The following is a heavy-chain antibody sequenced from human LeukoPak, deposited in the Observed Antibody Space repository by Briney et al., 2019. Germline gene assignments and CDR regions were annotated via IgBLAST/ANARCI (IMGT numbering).Heavy chain of an antibody. J-gene: IGHJ5*02. V-gene: IGHV3-7*01. CDR3: ARSDWFDP. D-gene: IGHD2-21*01. CDR1: GFTFTTYW. Sequence: GGSLRLSCAASGFTFTTYWMSWVRQAPGKGLEWVANIKQDGTEKYYVDSVKGRFTISRDNARNSLELQMNSLRVEDTAVYYCARSDWFDPWGQGTLVIVSS. CDR2: IKQDGTEK.